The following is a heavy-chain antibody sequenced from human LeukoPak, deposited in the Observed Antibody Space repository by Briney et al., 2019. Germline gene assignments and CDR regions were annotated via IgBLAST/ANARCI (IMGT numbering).Heavy chain of an antibody. D-gene: IGHD3-16*02. CDR2: VHQTGSP. CDR3: AMLRLGELSLLANAYDI. Sequence: PSETLSLTSDVSGSSVNSDQYWGWMRHSPGAGLEWIGSVHQTGSPYYNPSLGSRVSPSIDSTKNSFSLRLTSVTAADTAVYYCAMLRLGELSLLANAYDIWGQGTMVIVSS. V-gene: IGHV4-38-2*01. CDR1: GSSVNSDQY. J-gene: IGHJ3*02.